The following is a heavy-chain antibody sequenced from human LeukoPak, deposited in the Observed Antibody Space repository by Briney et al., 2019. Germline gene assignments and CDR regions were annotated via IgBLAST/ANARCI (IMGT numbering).Heavy chain of an antibody. CDR1: GFIFNNEW. Sequence: AGGSLRLSCAASGFIFNNEWMHWVRQAPGKGLEWVARLVYDARSDYANSVKGRFSISRDDSKNTLFLDMSNLRVEDTALYYCARDLSAAFDFWGQGVLVTVSS. D-gene: IGHD6-25*01. CDR2: LVYDARSD. CDR3: ARDLSAAFDF. V-gene: IGHV3-33*08. J-gene: IGHJ4*02.